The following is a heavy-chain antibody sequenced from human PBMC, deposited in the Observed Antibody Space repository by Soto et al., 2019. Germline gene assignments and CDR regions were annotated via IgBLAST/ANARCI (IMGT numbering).Heavy chain of an antibody. CDR2: IYYSGST. Sequence: QVQLQESGPGLVKPSQTLSLTCTVSGGSISSGDYYWSWIRQPPGKGLEWIGYIYYSGSTYYNPSLKSRVTISVDTSKNQFPLKLSSVTAADTAVYYCARAGGYCSGGACYSFDYWGQGTLVTVSS. J-gene: IGHJ4*02. D-gene: IGHD2-15*01. V-gene: IGHV4-30-4*01. CDR3: ARAGGYCSGGACYSFDY. CDR1: GGSISSGDYY.